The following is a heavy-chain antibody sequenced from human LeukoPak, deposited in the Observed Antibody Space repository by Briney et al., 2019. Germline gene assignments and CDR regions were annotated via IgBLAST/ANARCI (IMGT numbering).Heavy chain of an antibody. V-gene: IGHV3-64*04. J-gene: IGHJ4*02. CDR1: GFTFSRYP. D-gene: IGHD1-26*01. Sequence: GGSLRLSCSASGFTFSRYPMYWVRQAPGKGLESVSAISSNGGSTFYADSVKGRFTISRDNSKNTLFLQMNSLRAEDTAVYYCAKELYTGSYFTSDYWGQGTLVTVSS. CDR2: ISSNGGST. CDR3: AKELYTGSYFTSDY.